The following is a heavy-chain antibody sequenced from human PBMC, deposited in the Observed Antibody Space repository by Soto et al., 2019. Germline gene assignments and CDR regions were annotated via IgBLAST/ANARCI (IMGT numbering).Heavy chain of an antibody. Sequence: ASVKVSCKASGYTFARYNVHWVRQAPGQGLEWMAIINPSGGTTYYVQKFEGRVTLTTDTSTSTVYMELSSLRSDDTAVYYCARVRGGGSEYFFDYWGQGTLVTVSS. J-gene: IGHJ4*02. CDR3: ARVRGGGSEYFFDY. CDR2: INPSGGTT. D-gene: IGHD2-15*01. V-gene: IGHV1-46*01. CDR1: GYTFARYN.